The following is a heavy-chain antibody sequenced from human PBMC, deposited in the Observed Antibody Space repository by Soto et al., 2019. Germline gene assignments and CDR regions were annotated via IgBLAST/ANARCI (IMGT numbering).Heavy chain of an antibody. CDR3: ARERRYGSGSYYKEYNWFDP. V-gene: IGHV4-34*01. CDR1: DGSFSGYD. Sequence: SGTLSLTCAVYDGSFSGYDWSWIRQPPGKGLEWIGEINHSGSTNYNPSLKSRVTISVDTSKNQFSLKLSSVTAADTAVYYCARERRYGSGSYYKEYNWFDPWGQGTLVTVSS. J-gene: IGHJ5*02. CDR2: INHSGST. D-gene: IGHD3-10*01.